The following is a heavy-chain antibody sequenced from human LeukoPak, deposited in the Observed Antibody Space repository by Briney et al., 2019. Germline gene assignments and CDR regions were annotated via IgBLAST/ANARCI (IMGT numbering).Heavy chain of an antibody. V-gene: IGHV4-59*08. CDR3: ARSAIDAFDI. Sequence: SETLSLTCTVSGGSISSYYWSWIRQPPGKGLECIGYIYNSGSTNYNPSLKSRVSISVDTSENQFSLKLSSVTAADTAVYYCARSAIDAFDIWGQGTMVTVSS. CDR2: IYNSGST. D-gene: IGHD6-25*01. J-gene: IGHJ3*02. CDR1: GGSISSYY.